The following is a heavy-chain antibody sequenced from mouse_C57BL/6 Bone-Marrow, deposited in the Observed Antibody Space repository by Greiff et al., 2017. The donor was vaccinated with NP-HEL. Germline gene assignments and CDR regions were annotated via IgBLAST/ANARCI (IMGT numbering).Heavy chain of an antibody. CDR2: ISYDGSN. CDR1: GYSITSGYY. Sequence: DVKLVESGPGLVKPSQSLSLTCSVTGYSITSGYYWNWIRQFPGNKLEWMGYISYDGSNNYNPSLKNRISITRDTSKNQFFLKLNSVTTEDTATYYCARDYDYLYWYFDVWGTGTTVTVSS. V-gene: IGHV3-6*01. J-gene: IGHJ1*03. CDR3: ARDYDYLYWYFDV. D-gene: IGHD2-4*01.